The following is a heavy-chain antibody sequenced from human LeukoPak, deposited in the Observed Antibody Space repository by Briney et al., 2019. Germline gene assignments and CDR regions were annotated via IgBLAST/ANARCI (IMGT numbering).Heavy chain of an antibody. CDR1: GYTFTSYG. CDR2: ISAYNGNT. D-gene: IGHD5-12*01. V-gene: IGHV1-18*01. J-gene: IGHJ4*02. Sequence: ASVKVSCKASGYTFTSYGISWVRQAPGQGLEWMGWISAYNGNTNYAQKLQGRVTMTTDTSTSTAYMELRSLRSDDTAVYYCARDSRDRGYDASFTHWGQGTLVTVSS. CDR3: ARDSRDRGYDASFTH.